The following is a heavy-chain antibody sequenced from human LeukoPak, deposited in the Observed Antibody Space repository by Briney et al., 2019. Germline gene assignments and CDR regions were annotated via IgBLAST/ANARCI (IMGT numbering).Heavy chain of an antibody. V-gene: IGHV1-2*02. J-gene: IGHJ4*02. CDR3: ARGKTMVYCGGDCYRFDN. D-gene: IGHD2-21*02. Sequence: ASVKVSCKASGYTFSGYYMHWVRQAPGQGLEWVGWINPNSGGTNYAQKFQGGVTMTRDTSISTAYMELSRLLSGDTAVYYCARGKTMVYCGGDCYRFDNWGQGTLVTVSS. CDR2: INPNSGGT. CDR1: GYTFSGYY.